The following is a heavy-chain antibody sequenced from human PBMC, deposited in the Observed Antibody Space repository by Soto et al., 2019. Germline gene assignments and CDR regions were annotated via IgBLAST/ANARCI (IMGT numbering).Heavy chain of an antibody. J-gene: IGHJ4*02. D-gene: IGHD3-9*01. CDR2: IDWDDDK. V-gene: IGHV2-70*11. CDR3: ARSATYYDILTGYFLGYYFDY. Sequence: SGPTLVNPTQTLTLTCTFSGFSLSTSGMCVSWIRQPPGKALEWLARIDWDDDKYYSTSLKTRLTISKDTSKNQVVLTMTNMDPVDTATYYCARSATYYDILTGYFLGYYFDYWGQGTLVTVSS. CDR1: GFSLSTSGMC.